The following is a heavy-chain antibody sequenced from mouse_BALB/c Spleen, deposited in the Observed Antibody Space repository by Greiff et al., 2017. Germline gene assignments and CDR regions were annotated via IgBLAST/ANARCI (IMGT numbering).Heavy chain of an antibody. D-gene: IGHD1-1*02. J-gene: IGHJ3*01. CDR1: GFNIKDTY. CDR2: IDPANGNT. CDR3: ARWEVGAY. Sequence: EVQLQESGAELVKPGASVKLSCTASGFNIKDTYMHWVKQRPEQGLEWIGRIDPANGNTKYDPKFQGKATITADTSSNTAYLQLSSLTSEDTAVYYCARWEVGAYWGQGTLVTVSA. V-gene: IGHV14-3*02.